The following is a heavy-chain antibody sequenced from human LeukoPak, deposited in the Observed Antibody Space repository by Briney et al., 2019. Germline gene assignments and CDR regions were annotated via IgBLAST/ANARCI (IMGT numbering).Heavy chain of an antibody. CDR2: ISWNSGSI. CDR3: TRDFDFSSAI. D-gene: IGHD3-3*01. J-gene: IGHJ4*02. V-gene: IGHV3-9*01. Sequence: GRSLRLSCAGSGFIFNNYAMHWVRQPPGKGLEWVSGISWNSGSIDYADSVKGRFTTSRDNAKNTLFLQMNSLRAEDTAVYYCTRDFDFSSAIWGQGTLVTVSS. CDR1: GFIFNNYA.